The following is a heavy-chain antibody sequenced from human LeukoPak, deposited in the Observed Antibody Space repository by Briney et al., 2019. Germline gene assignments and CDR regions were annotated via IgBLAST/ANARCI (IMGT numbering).Heavy chain of an antibody. J-gene: IGHJ3*02. Sequence: SETLSLTCTVSGGSISSYYWSWIRQPPGKGLEWIGYIYYSGSTNYNPSLKSRVTISVDTSKNQFSLKLSSVTAADTAVYYCARANYDFWSGLLDAFDICGQGTMVTVSS. V-gene: IGHV4-59*01. CDR3: ARANYDFWSGLLDAFDI. CDR1: GGSISSYY. D-gene: IGHD3-3*01. CDR2: IYYSGST.